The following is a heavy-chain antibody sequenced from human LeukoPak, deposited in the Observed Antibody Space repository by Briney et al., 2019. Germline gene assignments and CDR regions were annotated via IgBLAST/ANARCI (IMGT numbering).Heavy chain of an antibody. D-gene: IGHD3-22*01. CDR2: INPNSGGT. Sequence: ASVKVSCKASGYTFTGYYMHWVRQAPGQGLEWMGWINPNSGGTNYAQKFQGRVTMTRDTSISTAYVELSRLRSDDTAVYYCARESITMIPDAFDIWGQGTMVTVSS. V-gene: IGHV1-2*02. CDR1: GYTFTGYY. J-gene: IGHJ3*02. CDR3: ARESITMIPDAFDI.